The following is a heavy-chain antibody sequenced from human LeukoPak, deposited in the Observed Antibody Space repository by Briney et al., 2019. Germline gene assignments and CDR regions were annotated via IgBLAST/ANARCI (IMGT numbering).Heavy chain of an antibody. CDR1: GFTFSSYS. J-gene: IGHJ4*02. CDR2: ISSSSSYI. D-gene: IGHD2-2*01. CDR3: ARDNYCSSTSCYRPSISPIDY. Sequence: PGRSLRLSCAASGFTFSSYSMNWVRQAPGKGLEWVSSISSSSSYIYYAESVKGRFTISRDNAKNSLYLQMNSLRAEDTAVYYCARDNYCSSTSCYRPSISPIDYWGQGTLVTVSS. V-gene: IGHV3-21*06.